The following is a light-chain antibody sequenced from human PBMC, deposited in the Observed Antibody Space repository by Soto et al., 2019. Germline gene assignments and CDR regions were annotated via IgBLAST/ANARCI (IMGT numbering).Light chain of an antibody. CDR2: KAF. Sequence: QQKSGKAPKLLIYKAFNLKSGVPSRFSGRRSRTEYTLTISSLQPDDFATYFCKQYESYPWTVGLGTRLEIK. J-gene: IGKJ5*01. CDR3: KQYESYPWT. V-gene: IGKV1-5*03.